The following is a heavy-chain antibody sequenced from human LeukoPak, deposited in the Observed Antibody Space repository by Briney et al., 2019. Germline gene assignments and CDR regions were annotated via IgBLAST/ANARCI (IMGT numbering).Heavy chain of an antibody. CDR3: ARGARGSGWRGFGY. CDR1: GFTFSSYW. Sequence: PGGSLRLSCAASGFTFSSYWMSWVRQAPGKGLEWVANIKQDGSEKYYVDSVKGRFTISRDNAKNSLYLQMNSLRAEDTAVYYCARGARGSGWRGFGYWGQGTLVTVSS. CDR2: IKQDGSEK. V-gene: IGHV3-7*04. J-gene: IGHJ4*02. D-gene: IGHD6-19*01.